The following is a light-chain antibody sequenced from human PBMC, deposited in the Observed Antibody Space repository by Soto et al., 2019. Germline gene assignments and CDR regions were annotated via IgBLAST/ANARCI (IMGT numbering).Light chain of an antibody. CDR2: RNN. Sequence: SVLTQPPSASGTPGQMVTISCSGSSSNIGSNYVYWYQQLPGTAPKLLIYRNNQRPSGVPDRFSGSKSGTSASLAISGLRSEDEADYYCAAWDDSLKVFGTGTKLTVL. J-gene: IGLJ1*01. CDR1: SSNIGSNY. V-gene: IGLV1-47*01. CDR3: AAWDDSLKV.